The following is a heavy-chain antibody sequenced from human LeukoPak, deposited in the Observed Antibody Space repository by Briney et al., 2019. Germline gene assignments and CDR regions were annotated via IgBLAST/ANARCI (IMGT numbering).Heavy chain of an antibody. Sequence: QPGGSLRLSCAAAGFTFSSYWMSWVRQAPGKGLEWVANIKQDGSEKYYVDSVKGRFTISRDNAKNSLYLQMNSLRAEDTAVYYCARDYNGDPFDYWGQGTLVTVSS. J-gene: IGHJ4*02. D-gene: IGHD2-21*02. CDR3: ARDYNGDPFDY. CDR1: GFTFSSYW. V-gene: IGHV3-7*01. CDR2: IKQDGSEK.